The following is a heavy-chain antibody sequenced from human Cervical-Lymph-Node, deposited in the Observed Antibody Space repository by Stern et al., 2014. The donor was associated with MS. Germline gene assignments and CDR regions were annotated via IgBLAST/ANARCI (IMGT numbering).Heavy chain of an antibody. V-gene: IGHV1-69*09. CDR3: ARGVVSNRAAATLHNLFDP. Sequence: VQLLESGAEVKKPGSSVNVSCKASGGTFSSSYAITWMRQAPGQGLEWMGRIIPILDLPNYAQKFQGRVTITADTSTSTAYMELSSLRSEDTAVYYCARGVVSNRAAATLHNLFDPWGQGTLVTVSS. CDR2: IIPILDLP. CDR1: GGTFSSSYA. J-gene: IGHJ5*02. D-gene: IGHD2-15*01.